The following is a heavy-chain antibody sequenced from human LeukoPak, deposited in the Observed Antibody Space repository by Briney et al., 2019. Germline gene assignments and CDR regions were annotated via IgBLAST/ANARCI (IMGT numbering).Heavy chain of an antibody. D-gene: IGHD3-3*01. CDR1: GGSISSSSYY. V-gene: IGHV4-39*01. CDR2: IYYSGST. J-gene: IGHJ3*02. CDR3: AFGLVNQPFDI. Sequence: PSETLSLTCTVSGGSISSSSYYWGWIRQPPGKGLEWIGSIYYSGSTYYTPSLKSRVTVSVDTAKKQFSLKLSSVTAADTAVFYCAFGLVNQPFDIWGQGTVVTVSS.